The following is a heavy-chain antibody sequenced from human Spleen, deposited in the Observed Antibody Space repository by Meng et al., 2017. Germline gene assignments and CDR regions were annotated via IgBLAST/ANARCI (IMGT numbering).Heavy chain of an antibody. Sequence: GLLQRGGEVLMQPSALPPRTCVFCGGSFSDYYWSWIRQPAGKGLEWIGEINHSGSTNYTPPLESGATTSVDTTQNNLSLKLSFVTAAEAVVYYCARGPTTMAHDFDYWGQGTLVTVSS. CDR2: INHSGST. CDR1: GGSFSDYY. V-gene: IGHV4-34*01. J-gene: IGHJ4*02. CDR3: ARGPTTMAHDFDY. D-gene: IGHD4-11*01.